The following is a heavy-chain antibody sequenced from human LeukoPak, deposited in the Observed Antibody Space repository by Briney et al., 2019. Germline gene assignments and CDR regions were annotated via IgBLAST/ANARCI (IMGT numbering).Heavy chain of an antibody. V-gene: IGHV3-21*01. Sequence: GGSLRLSCAASGFTFSSYSMNWVRQAPGKGLVWVSSISSSSSYIYYADSVKSRVTISRDNAKNSLYLQMNSLRAEDTAVYYCGRDLTRWLQPPGYWGQGTLVTVSS. D-gene: IGHD5-24*01. J-gene: IGHJ4*02. CDR1: GFTFSSYS. CDR3: GRDLTRWLQPPGY. CDR2: ISSSSSYI.